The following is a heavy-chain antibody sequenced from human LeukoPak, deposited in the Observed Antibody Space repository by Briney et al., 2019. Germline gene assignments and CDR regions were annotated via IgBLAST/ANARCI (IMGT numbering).Heavy chain of an antibody. V-gene: IGHV1-46*01. CDR2: INPSGGST. Sequence: ASVKVSCKASGFTFTTYYMHWVRQAPGQGLEWMGIINPSGGSTSYTQKFQGGVTMTRDMSTSTVYMELSSLRSEDTAVYYCARETRGVPGAIAAVKGFDYWGQGTLVTVSS. J-gene: IGHJ4*02. CDR3: ARETRGVPGAIAAVKGFDY. CDR1: GFTFTTYY. D-gene: IGHD6-13*01.